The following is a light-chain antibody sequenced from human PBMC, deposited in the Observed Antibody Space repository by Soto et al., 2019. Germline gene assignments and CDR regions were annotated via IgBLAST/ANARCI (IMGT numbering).Light chain of an antibody. CDR2: DAS. CDR1: QTVSSNY. CDR3: QQYGDSPRGT. V-gene: IGKV3D-20*01. Sequence: EVVLTQSPATLSLSPGERATLSCGASQTVSSNYLAWYQQKPGLAPRLLIYDASTRATGIPDRFRGSGSGTDFPLTISRLEPEDVAVYYCQQYGDSPRGTFGGGTEVQIK. J-gene: IGKJ4*01.